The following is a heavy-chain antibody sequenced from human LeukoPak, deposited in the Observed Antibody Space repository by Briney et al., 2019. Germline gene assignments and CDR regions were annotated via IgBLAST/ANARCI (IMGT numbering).Heavy chain of an antibody. CDR2: TYYRSKWYN. J-gene: IGHJ4*02. CDR3: ARAPPAYGDYPNYFDY. Sequence: SQTLSLTCAISGDSVSSNSAAWNWIRQSPSRGLEWLGRTYYRSKWYNDYAVSVKSRITINPDTSKNQFSLQLNSVTPEDTAVYYCARAPPAYGDYPNYFDYWGQGTLVTVSS. V-gene: IGHV6-1*01. D-gene: IGHD4-17*01. CDR1: GDSVSSNSAA.